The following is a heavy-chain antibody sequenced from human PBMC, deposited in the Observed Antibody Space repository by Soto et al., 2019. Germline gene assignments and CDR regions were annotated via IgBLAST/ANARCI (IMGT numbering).Heavy chain of an antibody. CDR1: GASMTNYH. J-gene: IGHJ4*02. CDR3: AKNLPRTGRFDY. CDR2: VSGTGSP. V-gene: IGHV4-4*07. Sequence: PSETLSLTCTVSGASMTNYHWNWVRQSAGGGLEYIGRVSGTGSPDYNPSLKSRTTISVDRSRNQFSLQLSSVTAADTAVYYCAKNLPRTGRFDYWGQGTVVTVSS.